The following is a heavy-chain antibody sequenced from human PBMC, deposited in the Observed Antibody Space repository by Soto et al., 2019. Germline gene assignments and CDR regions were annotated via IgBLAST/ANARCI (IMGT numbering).Heavy chain of an antibody. J-gene: IGHJ5*02. D-gene: IGHD1-26*01. CDR3: ARDQRGRGGATSFGP. CDR2: ISSSSSYI. Sequence: EVQLVESGGGLVKPGGSLRLSCAASGFTFSSYSMNWVRQAPGKGLEWVSSISSSSSYIYYADSVKDRFTISRDNAKNTLYLQMNSVRAEDTAVYYCARDQRGRGGATSFGPWGQGTLVTVSS. V-gene: IGHV3-21*01. CDR1: GFTFSSYS.